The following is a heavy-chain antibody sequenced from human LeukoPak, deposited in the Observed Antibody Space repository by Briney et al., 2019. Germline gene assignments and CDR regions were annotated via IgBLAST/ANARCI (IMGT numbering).Heavy chain of an antibody. CDR1: GATFNNYV. J-gene: IGHJ6*02. CDR3: ARGFGGSSGSSDYYGMDV. D-gene: IGHD6-19*01. V-gene: IGHV1-69*04. Sequence: SVKVSCKASGATFNNYVVTWVRQAPGQGLEWMGMIIPSLDIAEYAQKSQGRVTITADKSTSTAYMELRSLRSEDTAVYYCARGFGGSSGSSDYYGMDVWGQGTTVTVSS. CDR2: IIPSLDIA.